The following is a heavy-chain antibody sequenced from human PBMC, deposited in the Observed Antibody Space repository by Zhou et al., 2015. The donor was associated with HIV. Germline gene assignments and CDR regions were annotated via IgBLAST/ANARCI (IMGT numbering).Heavy chain of an antibody. Sequence: QVQLVQSGAEVKKPGSSVKVSCKASGGTFSSYTISWVRQAPGQGLEWMGRIIPILGIANYAQKFQGRVTITADKSTSTAYMELSSLRSEDTAVYYCARGLCSSTSCYFDYWGQGTLVTVSS. D-gene: IGHD2-2*01. CDR1: GGTFSSYT. CDR2: IIPILGIA. V-gene: IGHV1-69*02. CDR3: ARGLCSSTSCYFDY. J-gene: IGHJ4*02.